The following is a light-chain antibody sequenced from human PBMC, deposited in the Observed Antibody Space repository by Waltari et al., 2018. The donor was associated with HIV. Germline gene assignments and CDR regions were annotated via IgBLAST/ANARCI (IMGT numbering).Light chain of an antibody. CDR2: ECN. CDR3: CSYAGSSTWV. CDR1: SRDVGRYNL. V-gene: IGLV2-23*01. Sequence: QSALTQPASASGSPALSLTISCTSNSRDVGRYNLVSWYQQDTGKAPKPSIYECNKRPSGISNRFSGSKSGNTASLTISGLQAEDEADYYCCSYAGSSTWVFGGGTKLTVL. J-gene: IGLJ3*02.